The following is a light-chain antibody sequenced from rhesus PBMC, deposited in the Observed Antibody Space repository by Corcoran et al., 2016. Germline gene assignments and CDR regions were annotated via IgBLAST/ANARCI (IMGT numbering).Light chain of an antibody. CDR2: VES. V-gene: IGKV1-28*03. CDR3: LQHNSYPFT. J-gene: IGKJ3*01. CDR1: QGISSY. Sequence: DIQMTQSPSSLSASVGDTVTITCRASQGISSYLNWFQQKPGKAPKLRIYVESSLESGVPSRFSGSGSGTDFTLTISSLQPEDFAAYYCLQHNSYPFTFGPGTKLDIK.